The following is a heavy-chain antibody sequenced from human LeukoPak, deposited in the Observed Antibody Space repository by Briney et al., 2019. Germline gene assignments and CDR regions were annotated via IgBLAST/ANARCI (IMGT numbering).Heavy chain of an antibody. V-gene: IGHV3-48*03. CDR1: GFTFSSYW. Sequence: PGGSLRLSCAASGFTFSSYWMSWVRQAPGKGLEWVSYISSSGSTIYYADSVKGRFTISRDNAKNSLYLQMNSLRAEDTAVYYCARELGIAAAGRRGDYFDYWGQGTLVTVSS. D-gene: IGHD6-13*01. J-gene: IGHJ4*02. CDR2: ISSSGSTI. CDR3: ARELGIAAAGRRGDYFDY.